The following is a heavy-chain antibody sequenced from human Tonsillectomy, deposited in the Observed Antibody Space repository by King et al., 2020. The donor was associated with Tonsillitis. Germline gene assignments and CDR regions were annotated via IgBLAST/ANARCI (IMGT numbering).Heavy chain of an antibody. J-gene: IGHJ5*02. V-gene: IGHV3-30*04. CDR1: GFTFNNHA. Sequence: VQLVESGGGVVQPGTSLRLSCAASGFTFNNHAMHWVRQAPGKGLEWVAVISGGGIYEYYADSVKGRFTISRDNSRNSLHLDMNSLRLEDTALYYCARAPVESIGTRASWFDPWGQGTLVTVSS. CDR2: ISGGGIYE. D-gene: IGHD1-1*01. CDR3: ARAPVESIGTRASWFDP.